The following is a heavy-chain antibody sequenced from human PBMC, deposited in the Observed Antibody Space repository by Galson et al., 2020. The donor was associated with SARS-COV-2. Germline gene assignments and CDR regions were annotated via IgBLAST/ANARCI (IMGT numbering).Heavy chain of an antibody. V-gene: IGHV3-7*05. J-gene: IGHJ4*02. Sequence: GESLKISCAASGFTFSSYWMSWVRQAPGKGLEWVANIKQDGSEEHYVDSLKGRFTISRDNDKHSVSLRMNSLRAEDTAQYYCARIGYRSSSYDYWGQGTLVTVSS. CDR3: ARIGYRSSSYDY. CDR2: IKQDGSEE. CDR1: GFTFSSYW. D-gene: IGHD3-22*01.